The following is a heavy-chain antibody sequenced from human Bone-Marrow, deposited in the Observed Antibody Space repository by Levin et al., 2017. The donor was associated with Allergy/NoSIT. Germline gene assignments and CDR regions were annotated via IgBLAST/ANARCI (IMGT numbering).Heavy chain of an antibody. CDR1: GFTFRHYT. Sequence: PGGSLRLSCAASGFTFRHYTMNWVRQAPGKGLEWVSCITSSGDSTYYADSVKGRFTISRDNAKNSLYLHLNRLRDEDTAMYYCARDPARGYYDSSGYSGDHWGQGTLVTVSS. CDR2: ITSSGDST. J-gene: IGHJ4*02. CDR3: ARDPARGYYDSSGYSGDH. V-gene: IGHV3-48*02. D-gene: IGHD3-22*01.